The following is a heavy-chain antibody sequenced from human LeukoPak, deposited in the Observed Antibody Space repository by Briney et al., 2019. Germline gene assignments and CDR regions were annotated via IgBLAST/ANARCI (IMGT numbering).Heavy chain of an antibody. Sequence: PGVSRRLSCAASGFTFSNYTMTWVRQAPGKGLEWVSSISRSGAYIYYADSAKGRFTISRDNAKKSVYLQMNSLRGEDSAVYYCARVVTVAWSERRPGYYYLDVWGKGTTVTVSS. D-gene: IGHD1-1*01. CDR1: GFTFSNYT. V-gene: IGHV3-21*01. CDR3: ARVVTVAWSERRPGYYYLDV. J-gene: IGHJ6*03. CDR2: ISRSGAYI.